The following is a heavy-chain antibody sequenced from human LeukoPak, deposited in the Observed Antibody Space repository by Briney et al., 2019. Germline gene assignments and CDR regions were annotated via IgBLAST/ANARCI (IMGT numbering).Heavy chain of an antibody. Sequence: SETLSLTCTVSGGSISSGDYYWSWIRQPPGKGLEWIGYIYYSGSTYYNPSLRSRVTISVDKSKNQFSLKLSSVTAADTAVYYCARWGIAAAGYFDYWGQGTLVTVSS. CDR2: IYYSGST. J-gene: IGHJ4*02. CDR3: ARWGIAAAGYFDY. V-gene: IGHV4-30-4*08. D-gene: IGHD6-13*01. CDR1: GGSISSGDYY.